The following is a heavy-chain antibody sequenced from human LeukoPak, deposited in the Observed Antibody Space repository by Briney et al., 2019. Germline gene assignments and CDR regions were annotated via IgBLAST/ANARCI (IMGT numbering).Heavy chain of an antibody. CDR2: FDPEDGET. Sequence: ASVKVSCKVSGYTLTELSMLWVRQAPGKGLEWMGGFDPEDGETIYAQKFQGRVTMTEDTSTDTAYMELSSLRSEDTAVYYCASRGHYYDSSGYRVYYFDYWGQGTLVTVSS. V-gene: IGHV1-24*01. D-gene: IGHD3-22*01. J-gene: IGHJ4*02. CDR3: ASRGHYYDSSGYRVYYFDY. CDR1: GYTLTELS.